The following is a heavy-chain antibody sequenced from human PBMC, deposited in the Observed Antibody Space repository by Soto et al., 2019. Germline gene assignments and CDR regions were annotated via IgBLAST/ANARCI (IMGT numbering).Heavy chain of an antibody. D-gene: IGHD3-10*01. CDR2: ISGNSGSL. V-gene: IGHV3-9*01. Sequence: GGSLRLSCAASGFIFDDYAMHWVRQAPGKGLEWVSVISGNSGSLGYADSVKGRFTISRDNAKNSLYLQMNSLRAEDTALYYCANDRYSNSAYYYYGMDAWGQGTTVTVSS. J-gene: IGHJ6*02. CDR1: GFIFDDYA. CDR3: ANDRYSNSAYYYYGMDA.